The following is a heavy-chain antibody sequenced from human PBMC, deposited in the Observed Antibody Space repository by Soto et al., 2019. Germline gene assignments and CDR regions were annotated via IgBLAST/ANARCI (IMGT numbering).Heavy chain of an antibody. Sequence: QVKLQESGRGLVKPSETLSLSCTVSGGSLGDVYWTWIRQPPGKEMEWIGYISTTGVTNYSPSLKSRVTMSTHTYKNQFSLNLSSVTAADTAIYFCARHGGDVVMVRDWGQGIQVTVSS. CDR3: ARHGGDVVMVRD. J-gene: IGHJ4*02. D-gene: IGHD2-21*01. V-gene: IGHV4-59*08. CDR1: GGSLGDVY. CDR2: ISTTGVT.